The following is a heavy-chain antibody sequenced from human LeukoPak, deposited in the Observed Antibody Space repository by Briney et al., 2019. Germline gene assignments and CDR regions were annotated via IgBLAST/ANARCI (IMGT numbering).Heavy chain of an antibody. Sequence: SETLSLTCTVSGGSISSYYWSWIRQPPGKGLEWIGYIYYSGSTNYNPSLKSRVTISVDTSKNQFSLKLSSVTAADTAVYYCARTYCSGGSCYESDYWGQGTLVTVSS. CDR1: GGSISSYY. D-gene: IGHD2-15*01. CDR3: ARTYCSGGSCYESDY. CDR2: IYYSGST. V-gene: IGHV4-59*01. J-gene: IGHJ4*02.